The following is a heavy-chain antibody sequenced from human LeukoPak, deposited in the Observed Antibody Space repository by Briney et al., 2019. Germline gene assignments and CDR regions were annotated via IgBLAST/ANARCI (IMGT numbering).Heavy chain of an antibody. CDR1: GRSISSSSYY. Sequence: SETRSLTCTVSGRSISSSSYYWGWIRQPPGEGLEWIGTIYYSGTTYYNPSLGSRVTISLDTSKNQFSLKLTSVTAADTAVYYCARRSTKENGFDFWGQGTLVTVSS. J-gene: IGHJ4*02. D-gene: IGHD1-1*01. CDR2: IYYSGTT. V-gene: IGHV4-39*01. CDR3: ARRSTKENGFDF.